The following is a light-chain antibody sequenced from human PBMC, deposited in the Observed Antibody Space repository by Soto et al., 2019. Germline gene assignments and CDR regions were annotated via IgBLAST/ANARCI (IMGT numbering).Light chain of an antibody. CDR3: TSWTTSTNLI. V-gene: IGLV2-14*03. J-gene: IGLJ2*01. CDR1: SSDIGAYNF. CDR2: DVN. Sequence: QSVLTQPASVSGSPGQSITISCTGTSSDIGAYNFVSWYQQHPGKAPKLMLYDVNIRPSGVSNRFSGSKSGNTASLTISGLQAEDEADYYCTSWTTSTNLIFGGGPTVTVL.